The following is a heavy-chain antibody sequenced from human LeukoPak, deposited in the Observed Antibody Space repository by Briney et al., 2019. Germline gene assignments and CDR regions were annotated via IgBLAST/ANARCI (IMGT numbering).Heavy chain of an antibody. CDR1: GFTFSDYY. J-gene: IGHJ4*02. V-gene: IGHV3-11*01. CDR2: ISSSGSTI. Sequence: GGSLRLSCAASGFTFSDYYMSWIRQAPGKGLEWVSYISSSGSTIYYADSVKGRFTISRDNAKNSLYLQMNSLRAEDTAVYYCARNSNLEEVYFDYWGQGTLVTVSS. CDR3: ARNSNLEEVYFDY. D-gene: IGHD2/OR15-2a*01.